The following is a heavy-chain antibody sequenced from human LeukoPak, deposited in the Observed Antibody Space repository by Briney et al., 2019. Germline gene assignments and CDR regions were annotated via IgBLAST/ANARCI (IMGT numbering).Heavy chain of an antibody. D-gene: IGHD3-22*01. V-gene: IGHV4-59*01. CDR3: ARGPYYYDSSGYSAYFDY. CDR1: GGSISSYY. CDR2: IYYSGST. Sequence: SETLSLTCTVSGGSISSYYWSWIRQPPGKGLEWIGYIYYSGSTNYNPSLKSRVTISEDTSKNQFSLKLSSVTAADTAVYYCARGPYYYDSSGYSAYFDYWGQGTWSPSPQ. J-gene: IGHJ4*02.